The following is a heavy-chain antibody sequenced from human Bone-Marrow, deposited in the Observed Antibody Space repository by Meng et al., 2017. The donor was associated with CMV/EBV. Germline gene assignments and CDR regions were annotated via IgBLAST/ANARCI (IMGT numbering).Heavy chain of an antibody. Sequence: GESLKISCAASGFTFSSYTMNWVRQAPGKGLEWVSSVSSSSMYIYYADSVKGRFTISRDNAKNSVFLQMDSLGAEDTALYYCARANNFDTWGQGTLVTVSS. J-gene: IGHJ4*02. D-gene: IGHD4/OR15-4a*01. CDR1: GFTFSSYT. CDR3: ARANNFDT. V-gene: IGHV3-21*01. CDR2: VSSSSMYI.